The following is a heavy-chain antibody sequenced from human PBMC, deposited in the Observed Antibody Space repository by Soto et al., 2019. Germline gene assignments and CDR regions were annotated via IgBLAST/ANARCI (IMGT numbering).Heavy chain of an antibody. D-gene: IGHD3-22*01. CDR2: INPNSGGT. CDR3: ARYFYDRTRYTPDY. J-gene: IGHJ4*02. Sequence: AAVKVSCKACGYTFTGYYMHWVRQAPGQGLEWMGWINPNSGGTNYAQKFQGRVTMTRDTSISTAYMELSRLRSDDTAVYYCARYFYDRTRYTPDYRCQGTLLTVS. V-gene: IGHV1-2*02. CDR1: GYTFTGYY.